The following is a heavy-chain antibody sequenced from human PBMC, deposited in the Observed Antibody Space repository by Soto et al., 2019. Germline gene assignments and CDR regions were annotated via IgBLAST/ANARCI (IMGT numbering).Heavy chain of an antibody. CDR2: IIPIFGTA. V-gene: IGHV1-69*01. D-gene: IGHD5-12*01. CDR1: GGTFSSYA. CDR3: ATYRRGYSGYDYKRWFDP. Sequence: QVQLVQSGAEVKKPGSSVKVSCKASGGTFSSYAISWVRQAPGQGLEWMGGIIPIFGTANYAQKFQGRVTITADESTSTAYMDLSSLRSEDTAVYYCATYRRGYSGYDYKRWFDPWGQGTLVTVSS. J-gene: IGHJ5*02.